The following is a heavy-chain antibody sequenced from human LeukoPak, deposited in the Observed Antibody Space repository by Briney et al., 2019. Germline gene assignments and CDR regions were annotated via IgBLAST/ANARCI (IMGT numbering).Heavy chain of an antibody. V-gene: IGHV3-15*01. D-gene: IGHD5-18*01. CDR3: TTGTWIQLWLADY. J-gene: IGHJ4*02. CDR2: IKGKTDGGAT. Sequence: GGSLRLSCAASGFTFSNACMSWVRQAPGKGLEWVGHIKGKTDGGATDYAAPVQGRFTISRDDSKNTLFLQMNSLKTEDTAVYYCTTGTWIQLWLADYWGQGTLVTVPS. CDR1: GFTFSNAC.